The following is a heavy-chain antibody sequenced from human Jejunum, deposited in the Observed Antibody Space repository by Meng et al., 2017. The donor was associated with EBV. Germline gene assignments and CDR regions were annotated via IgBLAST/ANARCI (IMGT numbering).Heavy chain of an antibody. J-gene: IGHJ5*02. CDR2: LYYAGKA. CDR3: ARGRGYDYGDS. CDR1: GDSVTGYNY. D-gene: IGHD5-12*01. V-gene: IGHV4-61*01. Sequence: QVQFQEPGPGLVKPSETLSLTCSVSGDSVTGYNYWTWIRQPPGKGLEWIGNLYYAGKAIYKPSLQSRVTISVDTSKNQISLKVTSVTAADTAIYYCARGRGYDYGDSWGQGTLVTVSS.